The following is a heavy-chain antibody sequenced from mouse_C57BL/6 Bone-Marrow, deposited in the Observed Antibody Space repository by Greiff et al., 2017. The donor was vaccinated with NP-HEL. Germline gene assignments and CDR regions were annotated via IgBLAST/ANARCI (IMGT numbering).Heavy chain of an antibody. CDR1: GYAFSSSW. CDR3: ARGPAQFAY. D-gene: IGHD1-3*01. J-gene: IGHJ3*01. CDR2: INPGDGDT. Sequence: QVQLQQSGPELVKPGASVKISCKASGYAFSSSWMNWVKQRPGKGLEWIGRINPGDGDTNYNGKFKGKATLTADKSSSTAYMQLSSLTSEDSAVYFCARGPAQFAYWGQGTLVTVSA. V-gene: IGHV1-82*01.